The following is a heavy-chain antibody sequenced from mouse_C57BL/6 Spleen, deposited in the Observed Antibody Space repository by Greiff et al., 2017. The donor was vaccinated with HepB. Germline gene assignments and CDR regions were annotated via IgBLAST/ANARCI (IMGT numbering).Heavy chain of an antibody. CDR3: ARGLRRGCMDY. CDR1: GYTFTSYW. Sequence: VQLQQSGAELVRPGTSVKLSCKASGYTFTSYWMHWVKQRPGQGLEWIGVIDPSDSYTNYNQKFKGKATLTVDTSSSTAYMQLSSLTSEDSAVYYCARGLRRGCMDYWGQGTSVTVSS. V-gene: IGHV1-59*01. J-gene: IGHJ4*01. CDR2: IDPSDSYT. D-gene: IGHD2-4*01.